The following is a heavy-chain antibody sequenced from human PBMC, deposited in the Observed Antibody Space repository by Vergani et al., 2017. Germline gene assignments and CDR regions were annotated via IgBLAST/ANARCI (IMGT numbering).Heavy chain of an antibody. CDR3: AGTSNWVSTGFDY. CDR2: IDWDDDK. V-gene: IGHV2-70*04. Sequence: WIRQPPGKALEWLARIDWDDDKFYSTFLKTRLTISKDTSKNQVDLTMTNMDPVYTATYYCAGTSNWVSTGFDYWGQGTLVTVSS. D-gene: IGHD7-27*01. J-gene: IGHJ4*02.